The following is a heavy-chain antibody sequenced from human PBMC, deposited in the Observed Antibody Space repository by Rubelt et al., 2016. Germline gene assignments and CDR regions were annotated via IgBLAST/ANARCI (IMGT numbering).Heavy chain of an antibody. J-gene: IGHJ4*02. CDR3: ARLQRWLQFLDY. CDR2: ITHTGST. V-gene: IGHV4-34*01. Sequence: QLQLQESGPGLVKPSETLSLSCAVYGGSFSGYYWTWIRQPPGKGLEWIGEITHTGSTYYNPSLKSRVTITVDTSKNQFSLRLGSVTAADTAVYYCARLQRWLQFLDYWGQGTLVTVSS. D-gene: IGHD5-24*01. CDR1: GGSFSGYY.